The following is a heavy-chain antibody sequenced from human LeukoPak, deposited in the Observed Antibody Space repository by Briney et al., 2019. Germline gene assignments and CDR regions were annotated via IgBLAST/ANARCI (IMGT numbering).Heavy chain of an antibody. D-gene: IGHD6-13*01. CDR2: ISGSGGST. V-gene: IGHV3-23*01. J-gene: IGHJ5*02. Sequence: GGSLRLSCAASGFTFSSYGMHWVRQAPGKGLEWVSAISGSGGSTYYADSVKGRFTISRDNSKNTLYLQMNSLRAEDTAVYYCAKGKAAENWFDPWGQGTLVTVSS. CDR3: AKGKAAENWFDP. CDR1: GFTFSSYG.